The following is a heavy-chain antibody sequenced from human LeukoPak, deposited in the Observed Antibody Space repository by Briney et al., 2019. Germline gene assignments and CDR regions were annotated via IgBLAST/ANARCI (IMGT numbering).Heavy chain of an antibody. CDR1: GCSIRSYF. CDR3: ARYFCDSTYYHFDY. CDR2: ISSSGST. Sequence: KPSETLSLTCTVSGCSIRSYFWSWIRQPPGKGLEWIGCISSSGSTNYNPSPKSRVTISVDTSKKQFFLKLSSVTAADTAIYYCARYFCDSTYYHFDYWGQGTLVTVSS. J-gene: IGHJ4*02. V-gene: IGHV4-59*01. D-gene: IGHD2/OR15-2a*01.